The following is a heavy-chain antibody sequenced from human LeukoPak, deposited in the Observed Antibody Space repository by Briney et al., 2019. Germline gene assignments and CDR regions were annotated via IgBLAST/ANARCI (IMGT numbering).Heavy chain of an antibody. CDR1: GGSISSYY. CDR2: IYTSGST. J-gene: IGHJ3*02. Sequence: SETLSLTCTVSGGSISSYYWSWIRQPAGKGLEWIGRIYTSGSTNYNPSLKSRVTMSVDTSKNQFSLKLSSVTAADTAVYYCARGRNWKSRRQCAFDIWGQGTMVTVSS. CDR3: ARGRNWKSRRQCAFDI. V-gene: IGHV4-4*07. D-gene: IGHD1-1*01.